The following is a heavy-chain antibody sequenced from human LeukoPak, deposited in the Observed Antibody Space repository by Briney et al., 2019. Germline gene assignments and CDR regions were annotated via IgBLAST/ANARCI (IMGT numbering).Heavy chain of an antibody. CDR3: AKGLYDTSGEYYFDY. CDR1: GFTFSSYG. D-gene: IGHD3-22*01. Sequence: GGSLRLSCAASGFTFSSYGMHWVRQAPGKGLEWVAVIPYDGSNKYYADSVKGRFTISRDNSKNTLYLQMNSLRAEDTAVYYCAKGLYDTSGEYYFDYWGQGTLVTVSS. CDR2: IPYDGSNK. V-gene: IGHV3-30*18. J-gene: IGHJ4*02.